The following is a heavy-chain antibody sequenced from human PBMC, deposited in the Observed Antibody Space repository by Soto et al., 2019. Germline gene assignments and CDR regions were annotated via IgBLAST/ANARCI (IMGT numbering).Heavy chain of an antibody. CDR2: INHSGSA. J-gene: IGHJ5*02. V-gene: IGHV4-34*01. CDR3: ARSTGTRYNWFDP. D-gene: IGHD1-1*01. Sequence: SETLSLTCALYGRSFSGYYWSWIRQPPGKGLEWSGEINHSGSANYNPSLKSRVTISVDTSKNQFSLKLSSVTAADTAVYYCARSTGTRYNWFDPWGQGTLVTVCS. CDR1: GRSFSGYY.